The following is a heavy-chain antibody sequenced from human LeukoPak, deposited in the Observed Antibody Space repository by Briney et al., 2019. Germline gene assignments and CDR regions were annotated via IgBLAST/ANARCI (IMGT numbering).Heavy chain of an antibody. CDR2: INPNSGGT. J-gene: IGHJ6*02. CDR3: ARRWVRGVKSYYYGMDV. CDR1: GYTFTGYY. V-gene: IGHV1-2*02. Sequence: ASVKVSCKASGYTFTGYYMHWVRQAPGQGLEWMGWINPNSGGTNYAQKFQGRVTMTRDTSISTAYMELSRLRSDDTAVYYCARRWVRGVKSYYYGMDVWGQGTTATVSS. D-gene: IGHD3-10*01.